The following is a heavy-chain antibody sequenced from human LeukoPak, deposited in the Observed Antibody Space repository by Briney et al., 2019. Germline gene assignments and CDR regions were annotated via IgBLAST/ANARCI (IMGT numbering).Heavy chain of an antibody. J-gene: IGHJ4*02. V-gene: IGHV3-23*01. D-gene: IGHD2-15*01. Sequence: GGSLRLSCAASGFTLSSYAMSWVRQGPGKGLEWVSAVSVSGNTYHADSVKGRFTISRDSYKNTLYLQMNSLRAEDAAVYYCAKAPVTTCSGAYCYPFDYWGQGTLVTVPS. CDR2: VSVSGNT. CDR3: AKAPVTTCSGAYCYPFDY. CDR1: GFTLSSYA.